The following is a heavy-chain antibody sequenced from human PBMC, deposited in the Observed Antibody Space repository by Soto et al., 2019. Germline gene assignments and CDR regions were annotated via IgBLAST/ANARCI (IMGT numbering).Heavy chain of an antibody. Sequence: QVQLVQSGAEVKKPGSSVKVSCKASGGTFSSYTISWVRQAPGQGLEWMGRIIPILGIANYAQKVQGRVTITADKSPSTAYMELSSLRSEDTAVYYCARGGGLYYDIVTGSDRDPSYGMDVWGQGTTVTVSS. CDR1: GGTFSSYT. V-gene: IGHV1-69*02. J-gene: IGHJ6*02. CDR2: IIPILGIA. D-gene: IGHD3-9*01. CDR3: ARGGGLYYDIVTGSDRDPSYGMDV.